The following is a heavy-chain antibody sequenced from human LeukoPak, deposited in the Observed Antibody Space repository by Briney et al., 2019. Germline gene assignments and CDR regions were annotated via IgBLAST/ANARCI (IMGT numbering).Heavy chain of an antibody. V-gene: IGHV3-23*01. CDR3: ARDRSGSHDY. CDR1: GFILSSFA. D-gene: IGHD1-26*01. J-gene: IGHJ4*02. Sequence: PGGSLRLSCTSSGFILSSFAMSWVRQAPGKGLEWVSSISSPGGNTYYADSVKGRFTISRDISKNLVYLQMNSLRAEDTAVYYCARDRSGSHDYWGQGTLVTVSS. CDR2: ISSPGGNT.